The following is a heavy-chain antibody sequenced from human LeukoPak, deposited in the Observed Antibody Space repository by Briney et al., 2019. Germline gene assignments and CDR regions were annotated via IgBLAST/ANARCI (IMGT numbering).Heavy chain of an antibody. V-gene: IGHV4-59*08. CDR1: GGSISSLY. J-gene: IGHJ4*02. CDR2: IYYTGST. Sequence: SETLSLTCSDSGGSISSLYWSWIRQPPGKGLEWIGYIYYTGSTNYNPSLKSRVTMFVDMSKNQFSLRLSSVTAADTAVYYCARHRAYSSSSPFDYWGQGTLVTVSS. CDR3: ARHRAYSSSSPFDY. D-gene: IGHD6-6*01.